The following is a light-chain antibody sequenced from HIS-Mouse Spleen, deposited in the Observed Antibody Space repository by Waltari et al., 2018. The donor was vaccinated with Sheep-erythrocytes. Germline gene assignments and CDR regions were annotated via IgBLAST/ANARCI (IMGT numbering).Light chain of an antibody. J-gene: IGLJ2*01. CDR2: QDS. Sequence: SYELTQPPSVSVSPGQTASITCSGDKLGDKYAWWYQQKPGQSPVLVIYQDSKRPSGIPERFSGSNSGNTATLTISGTQAMDEADYYCQAWDSSTEVFGGGTKLTVL. CDR1: KLGDKY. V-gene: IGLV3-1*01. CDR3: QAWDSSTEV.